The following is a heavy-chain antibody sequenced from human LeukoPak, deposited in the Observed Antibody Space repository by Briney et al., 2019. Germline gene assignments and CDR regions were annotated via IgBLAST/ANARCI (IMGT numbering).Heavy chain of an antibody. D-gene: IGHD3-3*01. V-gene: IGHV1-24*01. CDR1: GYTLTELF. Sequence: GASVKVSCKVSGYTLTELFMHWVRQAPGKGLEWMGGFDPEDGETIYAQKFQGRVTMTEDTSTDTAYMELSSLRSEDTAVYYCATPSPIWSGYSLFDYWGQGTLVTVSS. J-gene: IGHJ4*02. CDR3: ATPSPIWSGYSLFDY. CDR2: FDPEDGET.